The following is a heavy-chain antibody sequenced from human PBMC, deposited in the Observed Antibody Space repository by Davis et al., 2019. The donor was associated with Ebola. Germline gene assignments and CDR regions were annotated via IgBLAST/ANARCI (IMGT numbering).Heavy chain of an antibody. D-gene: IGHD6-6*01. CDR3: AKEDYSSSSRSDHSYFFGMDV. CDR1: GFISSSYW. J-gene: IGHJ6*02. Sequence: GESLKISCAASGFISSSYWMHWVRQAPGKGLEWVSFIRYDGTDKYNADSVKGRFTISRDNSKNTLYLQMNNLRVEDTAVYYCAKEDYSSSSRSDHSYFFGMDVWGQGTTVSVPS. CDR2: IRYDGTDK. V-gene: IGHV3-30*02.